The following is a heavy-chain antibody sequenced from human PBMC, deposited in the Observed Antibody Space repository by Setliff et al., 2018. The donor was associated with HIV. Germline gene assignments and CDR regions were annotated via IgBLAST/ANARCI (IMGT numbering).Heavy chain of an antibody. CDR1: GYSIGSGYY. J-gene: IGHJ4*02. CDR3: ARIGGTVVGGDDFDY. V-gene: IGHV4-38-2*01. D-gene: IGHD1-7*01. CDR2: VFHSGTT. Sequence: SETLSLTCVVSGYSIGSGYYWGWIRRPPGKGLEWIGSVFHSGTTYYKPSLDSRVTISVDTSRNQFSLSLTSVTAADTALYYCARIGGTVVGGDDFDYWGPGMLVTVSS.